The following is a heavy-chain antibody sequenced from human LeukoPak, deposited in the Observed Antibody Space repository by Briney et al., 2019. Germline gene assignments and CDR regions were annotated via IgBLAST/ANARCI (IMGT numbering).Heavy chain of an antibody. J-gene: IGHJ4*02. V-gene: IGHV4-30-2*01. CDR3: ARGMVTTLSDY. CDR2: IYHSGST. Sequence: SETLSLTCAVSGGSISSGGYSWSWIRQPPGKGLEWIGYIYHSGSTYYNPSLKSRVAISVDRSKNQFSLKLSSVTAADTAVYYCARGMVTTLSDYWGQGTLVTVSS. CDR1: GGSISSGGYS. D-gene: IGHD4-17*01.